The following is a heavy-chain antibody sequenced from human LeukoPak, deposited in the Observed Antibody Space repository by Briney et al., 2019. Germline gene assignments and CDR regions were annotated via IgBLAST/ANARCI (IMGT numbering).Heavy chain of an antibody. V-gene: IGHV4-39*01. CDR3: ARLFVSLDYFDY. Sequence: SETLSLTCTVSGGSISSSSYYWGWIRQPPGKGLEWIGSIYYSGSTYYNPSLKSRVTISVDTSKNQFSLKLCSVTAADTAVYYCARLFVSLDYFDYWGQGTLVTVPS. J-gene: IGHJ4*02. CDR2: IYYSGST. CDR1: GGSISSSSYY. D-gene: IGHD3-10*02.